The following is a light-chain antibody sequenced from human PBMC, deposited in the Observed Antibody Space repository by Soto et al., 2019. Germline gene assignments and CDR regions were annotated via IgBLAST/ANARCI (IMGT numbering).Light chain of an antibody. Sequence: SYELTQPPSVSVAPGQTARFACGGNNIGSRSVHWYQQRPGQAPILVVFDDDDRPSGIPERFSGSNSGNTATLTIIRVEAGDEADFYCQVRESPSDHSVVFGGGTKLTVL. CDR3: QVRESPSDHSVV. CDR2: DDD. CDR1: NIGSRS. V-gene: IGLV3-21*02. J-gene: IGLJ3*02.